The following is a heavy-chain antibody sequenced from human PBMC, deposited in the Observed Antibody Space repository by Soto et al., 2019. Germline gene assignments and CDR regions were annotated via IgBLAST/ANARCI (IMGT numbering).Heavy chain of an antibody. Sequence: SGPTLVKPTQTLTLTCTFSGFSLSTSGVGVGWIRQPPGKALEWLALIYWDDDKRYSPSLKSRLTITKDTSKNQVVLTMTNMDPVDTATYYCAHYVDIVATIRNYFDYWGQGTLVTVSS. CDR2: IYWDDDK. CDR3: AHYVDIVATIRNYFDY. J-gene: IGHJ4*02. CDR1: GFSLSTSGVG. V-gene: IGHV2-5*02. D-gene: IGHD5-12*01.